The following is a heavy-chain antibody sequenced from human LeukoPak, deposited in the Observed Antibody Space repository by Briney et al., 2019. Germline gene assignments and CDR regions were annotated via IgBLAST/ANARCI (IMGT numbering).Heavy chain of an antibody. CDR1: GYTLTELS. V-gene: IGHV1-24*01. J-gene: IGHJ4*02. CDR3: ATLHRDGDYVFFDY. CDR2: FDPEDGET. D-gene: IGHD4-17*01. Sequence: GASVKVSCKVSGYTLTELSMHWVRQAPGKGLGWMGGFDPEDGETIYAQKFQGRVTMTEDTSTDTAYMELSSLRSEDTAVYYCATLHRDGDYVFFDYWGQGTLVTVSS.